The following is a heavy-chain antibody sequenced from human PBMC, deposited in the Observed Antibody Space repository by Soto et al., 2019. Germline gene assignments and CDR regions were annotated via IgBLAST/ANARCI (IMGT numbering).Heavy chain of an antibody. D-gene: IGHD5-18*01. Sequence: GGSLRLSCAASGFTFSSYGMNWVRQAPGKGLEWVSSISRSSSYIYYADSVKGRFTSSRDNAKNTLDLQMNNLRTEDTGVYFCARDIYSYGSVGTPDIWGQGTMVTVSS. V-gene: IGHV3-21*03. CDR3: ARDIYSYGSVGTPDI. CDR1: GFTFSSYG. J-gene: IGHJ3*02. CDR2: ISRSSSYI.